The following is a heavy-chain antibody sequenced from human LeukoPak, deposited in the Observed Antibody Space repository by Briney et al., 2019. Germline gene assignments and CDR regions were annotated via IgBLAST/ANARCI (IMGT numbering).Heavy chain of an antibody. CDR3: ARVSSWLLWSIDY. Sequence: SETLSLTCAVYGGSFSGYYWSWIRQPPGKGLEWIGEINHSGSTNYNPSPKSRVTISVDTSKNQFSLKLSSVTAADTAVYYCARVSSWLLWSIDYWGQGTLVTVSS. V-gene: IGHV4-34*01. D-gene: IGHD3-10*01. J-gene: IGHJ4*02. CDR1: GGSFSGYY. CDR2: INHSGST.